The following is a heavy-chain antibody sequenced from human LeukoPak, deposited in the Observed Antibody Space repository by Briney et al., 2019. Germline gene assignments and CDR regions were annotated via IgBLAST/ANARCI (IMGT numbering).Heavy chain of an antibody. CDR1: GFAFIGYY. CDR2: INPHNGDT. D-gene: IGHD2-15*01. J-gene: IGHJ4*02. CDR3: ATVRDIVVGGGPYYFNY. Sequence: ASVKVSCKASGFAFIGYYLHWVRQAPGQGLEWMGWINPHNGDTNYAQKFQGRVTMTRDTSITTAYMELSRLKSDDTAVYYCATVRDIVVGGGPYYFNYWGQGTLVTVSS. V-gene: IGHV1-2*02.